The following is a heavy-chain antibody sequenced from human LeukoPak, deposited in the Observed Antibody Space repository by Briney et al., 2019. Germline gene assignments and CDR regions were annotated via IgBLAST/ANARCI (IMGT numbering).Heavy chain of an antibody. D-gene: IGHD1-26*01. Sequence: GGSLRLSCAASGFTVSSNYMSWLRQAPGEGLEWVSVIYTGGSTSYADSVKGRFTISRDNPKNTLYLQMNSLRADDTAVYYCARALRGAVGLDYWGQGTLVTVSS. CDR2: IYTGGST. CDR3: ARALRGAVGLDY. V-gene: IGHV3-53*01. CDR1: GFTVSSNY. J-gene: IGHJ4*02.